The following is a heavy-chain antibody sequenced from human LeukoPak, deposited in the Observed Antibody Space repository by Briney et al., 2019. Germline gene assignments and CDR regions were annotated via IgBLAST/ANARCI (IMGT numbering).Heavy chain of an antibody. CDR3: ARLGSYHDF. CDR2: IHTSGGS. D-gene: IGHD1-26*01. V-gene: IGHV4-4*09. Sequence: SETLSLTCTVSGATISSYYWSWIRQTPEKGLEWMGNIHTSGGSSYYPSLKSRLTMSIDTSKNQLSLKLTSVTAADTAVYFCARLGSYHDFWGQGALVTVSS. CDR1: GATISSYY. J-gene: IGHJ4*02.